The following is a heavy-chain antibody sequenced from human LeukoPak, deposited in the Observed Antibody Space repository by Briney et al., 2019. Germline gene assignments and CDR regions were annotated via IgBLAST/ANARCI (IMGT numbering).Heavy chain of an antibody. CDR1: GFTVSSNY. J-gene: IGHJ3*02. V-gene: IGHV3-53*01. Sequence: GGSLRLSCAASGFTVSSNYMSWVRQAPGKGLEWVSLIYRSGTTFYADSVKGRFTISRDISTNTLFLQMSSLRPEDTAVYYCARESSGVEDYAFDIWGQGTMVTVSS. D-gene: IGHD5-24*01. CDR3: ARESSGVEDYAFDI. CDR2: IYRSGTT.